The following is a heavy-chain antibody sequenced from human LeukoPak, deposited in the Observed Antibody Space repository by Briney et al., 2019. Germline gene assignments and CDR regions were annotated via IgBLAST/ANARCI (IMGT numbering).Heavy chain of an antibody. CDR1: GGSFSGYY. V-gene: IGHV4-34*01. CDR2: INHSEST. J-gene: IGHJ4*02. D-gene: IGHD3-10*01. CDR3: ARATLLWFGELLPFDY. Sequence: SETLSLTCAVYGGSFSGYYWSWIRQPPGKGLEWIGEINHSESTNYNPSLKSRVTISVDTSKNQFSLKLSSVTAADTAVYYCARATLLWFGELLPFDYWGQGTLVTVSS.